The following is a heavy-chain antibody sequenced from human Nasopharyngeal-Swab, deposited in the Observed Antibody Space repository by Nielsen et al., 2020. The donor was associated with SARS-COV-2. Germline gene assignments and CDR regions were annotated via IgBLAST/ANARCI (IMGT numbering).Heavy chain of an antibody. J-gene: IGHJ4*02. CDR3: TTDYYFDY. Sequence: GESLKISCAASGFIFSGSAMHWVRQASGKGPEWVGRIGDKDHNYATTYGAAVKGRFTISRDDLKNTAFLQMDSLKTEDTALYYCTTDYYFDYWGQGTLVTVSS. CDR1: GFIFSGSA. CDR2: IGDKDHNYAT. V-gene: IGHV3-73*01.